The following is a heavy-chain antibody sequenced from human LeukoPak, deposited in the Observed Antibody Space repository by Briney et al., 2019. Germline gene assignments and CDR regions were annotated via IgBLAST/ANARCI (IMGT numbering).Heavy chain of an antibody. J-gene: IGHJ6*02. Sequence: GGSLRLSCVASGSFSDHYMDWVRQAPGKGLERIGRTKNRGESHISQYAASVNGRFTASRDDSRNSLYLQMNNLMTEDTAVYYCARDTDTALDVWGQGTTVIVSS. CDR3: ARDTDTALDV. V-gene: IGHV3-72*01. CDR1: GSFSDHY. CDR2: TKNRGESHIS.